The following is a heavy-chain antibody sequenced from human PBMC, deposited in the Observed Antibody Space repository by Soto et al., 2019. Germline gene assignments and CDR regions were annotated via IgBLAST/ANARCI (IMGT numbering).Heavy chain of an antibody. Sequence: SETLSLTCTVSGGSISSYYWSWIRQPPGKGLEWIGYIYYSGSTNYNPSLKSRVTISVDTSKNQFSLKLSSVTAADTAVYYCARVATATATQGVWFDPWGQGTLVTVSS. D-gene: IGHD4-17*01. CDR1: GGSISSYY. V-gene: IGHV4-59*01. CDR2: IYYSGST. CDR3: ARVATATATQGVWFDP. J-gene: IGHJ5*02.